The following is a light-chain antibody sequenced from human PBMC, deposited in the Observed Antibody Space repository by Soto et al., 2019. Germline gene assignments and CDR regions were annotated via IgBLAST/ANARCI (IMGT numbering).Light chain of an antibody. V-gene: IGLV1-44*01. Sequence: QSALTQPPSASATPGQRVTISCSGTSSNIGSNTVNWYQQLPGTAPKLLIYKSNQRPSGVPDRFSGSKSGTSASLAISGLQSEDEAGYYCAAWDDSLNGRVFGGGTKVTVL. J-gene: IGLJ3*02. CDR2: KSN. CDR3: AAWDDSLNGRV. CDR1: SSNIGSNT.